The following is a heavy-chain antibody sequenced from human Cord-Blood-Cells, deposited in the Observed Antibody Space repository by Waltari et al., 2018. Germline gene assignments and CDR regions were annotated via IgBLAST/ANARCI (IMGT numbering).Heavy chain of an antibody. Sequence: QVQLVQSGAEVKKPGASVKVSCKASGYTFTSYAMHWVRQAPGQRLELMGWINAGNGNTKYSQKFQGRVTITRDTSASTAYMELSSLRSEDTAVYYCARDRGYSGYDSFDYWGQGTLVTVSS. CDR1: GYTFTSYA. CDR2: INAGNGNT. J-gene: IGHJ4*02. D-gene: IGHD5-12*01. V-gene: IGHV1-3*01. CDR3: ARDRGYSGYDSFDY.